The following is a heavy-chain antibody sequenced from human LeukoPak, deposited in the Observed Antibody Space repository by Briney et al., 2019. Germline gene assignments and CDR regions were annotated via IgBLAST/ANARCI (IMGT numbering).Heavy chain of an antibody. D-gene: IGHD2-21*01. CDR1: GFTFSSPS. Sequence: GGSLRLSCGASGFTFSSPSMTWVRQAPGKTLEWISYISHAGSPSHYADCVRGRFTISRANARNSLSMQMNSLTVEDTAVYYCARDQTPYCSGYCYCAIDLCGRGTLVTVSS. J-gene: IGHJ3*01. V-gene: IGHV3-48*01. CDR3: ARDQTPYCSGYCYCAIDL. CDR2: ISHAGSPS.